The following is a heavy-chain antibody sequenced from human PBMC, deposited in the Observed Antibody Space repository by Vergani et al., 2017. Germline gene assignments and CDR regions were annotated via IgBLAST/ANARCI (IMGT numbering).Heavy chain of an antibody. Sequence: QVQLVESGGGVVQPGRSLRLSCAASGFTFSSYAMHWVRQAPGKGLEWVAVISYDGSNKYYADSVKGRFTISRDNSKNTLYLQMNSLRAEDTAVYYCARAYYYYMDVWGKXP. CDR2: ISYDGSNK. CDR3: ARAYYYYMDV. V-gene: IGHV3-30-3*01. J-gene: IGHJ6*03. CDR1: GFTFSSYA.